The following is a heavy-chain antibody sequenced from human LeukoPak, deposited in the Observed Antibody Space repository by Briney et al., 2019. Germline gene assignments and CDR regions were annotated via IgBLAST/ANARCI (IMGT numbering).Heavy chain of an antibody. Sequence: GASVKVSCKASGYTFTSNDLNWVRQASGQGLEWMGRMNPNSGNTGYAQKFQGRLTMTRNNSISTAYMELSSLRSEDTALYYCARRDNTGFDSWGQGTLVTVSS. D-gene: IGHD2-15*01. J-gene: IGHJ4*02. CDR3: ARRDNTGFDS. V-gene: IGHV1-8*01. CDR1: GYTFTSND. CDR2: MNPNSGNT.